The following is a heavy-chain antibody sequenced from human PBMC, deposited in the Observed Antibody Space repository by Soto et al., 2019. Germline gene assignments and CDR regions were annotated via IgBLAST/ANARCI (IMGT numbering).Heavy chain of an antibody. J-gene: IGHJ4*02. D-gene: IGHD3-16*01. V-gene: IGHV3-30*18. CDR1: GFTVSNYA. CDR3: AKDGGPVYCNSPGWSAKHSDY. CDR2: ISYDGDNE. Sequence: QVQLVESGGGVVQPGRSLRLSCAASGFTVSNYAMHWVRQAPGKGLEWLAIISYDGDNEYYADSVRGRFTLSRDNSKNTLSLQTNNLRHEDTAVDYCAKDGGPVYCNSPGWSAKHSDYWAQGTLVTVSS.